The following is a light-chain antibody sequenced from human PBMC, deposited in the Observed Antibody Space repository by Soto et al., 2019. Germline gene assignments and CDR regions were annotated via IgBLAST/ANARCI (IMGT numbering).Light chain of an antibody. V-gene: IGKV1-5*03. CDR1: QSIGSW. CDR2: KAS. Sequence: DIQMTQSPSILSASVGDIVTITCRASQSIGSWLAWYQQTEGKAPKVLIYKASNLERGVPSRFSGSGSGTEFTLTISSLQAADFATYDCQQYSSFPWTFGQGTKVDIK. J-gene: IGKJ1*01. CDR3: QQYSSFPWT.